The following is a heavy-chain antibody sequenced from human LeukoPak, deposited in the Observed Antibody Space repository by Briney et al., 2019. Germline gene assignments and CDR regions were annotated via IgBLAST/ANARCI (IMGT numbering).Heavy chain of an antibody. CDR1: GFTFSSYA. J-gene: IGHJ6*02. Sequence: GGSLRLSCAASGFTFSSYAMHWVRQAPGKGLEWVAVISYDGSNKYYADSVKGRFTISRDNSKNTLYLQMNSLRAEDTAVYYCARVQYTAMADYYYYGMDVWGQGTTVTVSS. D-gene: IGHD5-18*01. CDR2: ISYDGSNK. V-gene: IGHV3-30-3*01. CDR3: ARVQYTAMADYYYYGMDV.